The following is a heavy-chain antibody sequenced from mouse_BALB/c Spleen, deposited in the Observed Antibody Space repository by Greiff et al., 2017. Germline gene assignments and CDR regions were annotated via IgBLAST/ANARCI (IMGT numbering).Heavy chain of an antibody. CDR2: ISSGGSYT. J-gene: IGHJ4*01. CDR1: GFTFSSYA. V-gene: IGHV5-9-4*01. D-gene: IGHD3-2*01. CDR3: ARRQLGLRNYAMDY. Sequence: EVQRVESGGGLVKPGGSLKLSCAASGFTFSSYAMSWVRQSPEKRLEWVAEISSGGSYTYYPDTVTGRFTISRDNAKNTLYLEMSSLRSEDTAMYYCARRQLGLRNYAMDYWGQGTSVTVSS.